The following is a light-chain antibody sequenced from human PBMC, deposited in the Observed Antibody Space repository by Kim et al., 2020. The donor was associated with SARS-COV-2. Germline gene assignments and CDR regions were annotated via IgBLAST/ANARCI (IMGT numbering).Light chain of an antibody. J-gene: IGLJ2*01. CDR1: KLGDKF. CDR3: QTWDSKTII. V-gene: IGLV3-1*01. Sequence: SVSPGQTATITCSGDKLGDKFASWYQQRPGQSPVVVIYQDNKRPSGIPERFSGSNSGDTATLTISGTQAMDEADYYCQTWDSKTIIFGGGTQLTVL. CDR2: QDN.